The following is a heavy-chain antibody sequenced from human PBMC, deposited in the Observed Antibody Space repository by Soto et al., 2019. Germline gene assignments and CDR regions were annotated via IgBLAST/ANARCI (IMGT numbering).Heavy chain of an antibody. CDR1: GFIFSNYG. Sequence: GGSLRLSCSGSGFIFSNYGMIWVRQAPGKGLEWVGRIKSKTDGGTTDYAAPVKGRFTISRDDSKNTLYLQMNSLKTEDTAVYYCTTEQVYYGSGSSLGYWGQGTLVTVSS. CDR3: TTEQVYYGSGSSLGY. J-gene: IGHJ4*02. CDR2: IKSKTDGGTT. D-gene: IGHD3-10*01. V-gene: IGHV3-15*01.